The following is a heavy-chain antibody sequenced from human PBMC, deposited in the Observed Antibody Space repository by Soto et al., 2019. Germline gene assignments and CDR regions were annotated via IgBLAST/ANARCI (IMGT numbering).Heavy chain of an antibody. J-gene: IGHJ5*02. V-gene: IGHV1-18*01. D-gene: IGHD6-13*01. CDR2: ISAYNGNT. Sequence: GASVKVSCKASGYTFTSYGISWVRQAPGQGLEWMGWISAYNGNTNYAHKLQGRVTMTTDTSTSTAYMELRSLRSDDTAVYYCARAPYSSSWYFVQSLLYWFDPWGQGTLVTVSS. CDR1: GYTFTSYG. CDR3: ARAPYSSSWYFVQSLLYWFDP.